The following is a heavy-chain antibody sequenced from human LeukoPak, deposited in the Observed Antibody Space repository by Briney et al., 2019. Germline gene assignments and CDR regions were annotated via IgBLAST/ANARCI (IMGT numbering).Heavy chain of an antibody. CDR2: ISGSGGST. CDR3: AKKITFGGVIAKEADI. J-gene: IGHJ3*02. D-gene: IGHD3-16*02. Sequence: PGGSLRLSCAASGFTFSSYAMSWVRQAPGKGLEWVSAISGSGGSTYYADSVKGRFTISRDNSKNTLYLQMNSLRAEDTAVYYCAKKITFGGVIAKEADIWGQGTMVTVSS. CDR1: GFTFSSYA. V-gene: IGHV3-23*01.